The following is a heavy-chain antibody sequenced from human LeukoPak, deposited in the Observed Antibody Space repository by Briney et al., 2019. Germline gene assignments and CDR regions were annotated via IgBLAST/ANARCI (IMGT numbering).Heavy chain of an antibody. V-gene: IGHV3-33*01. CDR3: ARDAGRYFDWLGY. Sequence: GRSLRLSCATSGFTFSSYGMHWVRQAPGKGLEWVAVIWYDGSNKYYADSVKGRFTISRDNSKNTLYLQMNSLRAEDTAVYYCARDAGRYFDWLGYWGQGTLVTVSS. CDR2: IWYDGSNK. J-gene: IGHJ4*02. CDR1: GFTFSSYG. D-gene: IGHD3-9*01.